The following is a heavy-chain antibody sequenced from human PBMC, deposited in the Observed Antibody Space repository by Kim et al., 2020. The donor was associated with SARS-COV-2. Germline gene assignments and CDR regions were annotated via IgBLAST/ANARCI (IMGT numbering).Heavy chain of an antibody. V-gene: IGHV3-7*01. Sequence: GGSLRLSCAASGFTFSSYWMSWVRQAPGKGLEWVAKIKEDGSEKYYVDSAKGRFTISRDNAKNSLYLQMNSLRVEDTAVYYCARDWDYSLGYWGQGTLVTVSS. J-gene: IGHJ4*02. CDR1: GFTFSSYW. D-gene: IGHD1-7*01. CDR3: ARDWDYSLGY. CDR2: IKEDGSEK.